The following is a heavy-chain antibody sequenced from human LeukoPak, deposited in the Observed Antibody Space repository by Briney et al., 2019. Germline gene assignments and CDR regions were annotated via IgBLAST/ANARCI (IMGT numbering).Heavy chain of an antibody. Sequence: ASVKVSCKASGYTFTSYDINWVRQATGQGLEWMGWMNPNSGNTGYAQKFQGRVTITRNTSISTAYMELSSLRSEDTAVYYCARGRARYDFWSGYPTGYYMDVWGKGTTVTVSS. CDR3: ARGRARYDFWSGYPTGYYMDV. J-gene: IGHJ6*03. CDR2: MNPNSGNT. V-gene: IGHV1-8*03. CDR1: GYTFTSYD. D-gene: IGHD3-3*01.